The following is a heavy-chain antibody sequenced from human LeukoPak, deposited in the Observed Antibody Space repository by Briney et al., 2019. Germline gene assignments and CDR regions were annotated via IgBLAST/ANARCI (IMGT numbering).Heavy chain of an antibody. CDR3: AELGITMIGGV. Sequence: GGSLRLSCAASGFTFSSYEMNWVRQAPGKGLEWVSYISISGSTIYYADSVKGRFTISRDNAKNPLYLQMNSLRAEDTAVYYCAELGITMIGGVWGKGTTVTISS. CDR2: ISISGSTI. D-gene: IGHD3-10*02. J-gene: IGHJ6*04. V-gene: IGHV3-48*03. CDR1: GFTFSSYE.